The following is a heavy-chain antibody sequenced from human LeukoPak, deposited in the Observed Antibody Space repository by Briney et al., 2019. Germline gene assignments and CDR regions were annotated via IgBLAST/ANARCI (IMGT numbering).Heavy chain of an antibody. Sequence: SVKVSCKASGGTFSSYAISWVRQAPGQGLEWMGGIIPIFGTANYAQKFQGRVTITADESTSTAYMELSSLRSEDTAVYYCARGTQSLAAAGFYFDYWGQGTLVTVSS. CDR2: IIPIFGTA. D-gene: IGHD6-13*01. V-gene: IGHV1-69*13. J-gene: IGHJ4*02. CDR3: ARGTQSLAAAGFYFDY. CDR1: GGTFSSYA.